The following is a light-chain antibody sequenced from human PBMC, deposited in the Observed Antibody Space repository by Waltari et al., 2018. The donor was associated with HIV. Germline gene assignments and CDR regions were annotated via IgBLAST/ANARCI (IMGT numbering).Light chain of an antibody. CDR3: SSYSTLKTIL. V-gene: IGLV2-14*03. J-gene: IGLJ3*02. CDR1: NTDIGAFDL. CDR2: GVT. Sequence: QSALTQPASVSGSPGQSVTISCTGGNTDIGAFDLVSWYPQRSGEAPQLIIFGVTSRPSGVSSRFSGFKSGHTASLTISGLHDGDEAYYFCSSYSTLKTILFGGGTKLTV.